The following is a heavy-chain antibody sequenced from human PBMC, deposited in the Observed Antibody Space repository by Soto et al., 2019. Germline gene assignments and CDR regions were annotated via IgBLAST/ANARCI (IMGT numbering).Heavy chain of an antibody. D-gene: IGHD2-2*01. Sequence: ASVKVSCKASGYTFTSYYMHWVRQAPGQGLEWMGIINPSGGSTSYAQKFQGRVTMTRDTSTSTVYMELSSLRSEDTAVYYCANLGYCSSTSCYGDRGFDYWGQGTLVTVSS. CDR2: INPSGGST. J-gene: IGHJ4*02. CDR3: ANLGYCSSTSCYGDRGFDY. CDR1: GYTFTSYY. V-gene: IGHV1-46*01.